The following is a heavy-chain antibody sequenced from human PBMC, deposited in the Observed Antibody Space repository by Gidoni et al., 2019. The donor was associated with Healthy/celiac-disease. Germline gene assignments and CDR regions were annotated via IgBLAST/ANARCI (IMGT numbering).Heavy chain of an antibody. CDR3: ARVPELFLPAPHFDY. Sequence: EVQLVESGGGLVQPGGSMRLSCAASAFTFRSYWMSWVRQAPGKGLEWVANIKQDGSEKYYVDSVKGRFTISRDNAKNSLYLQMNSLRAEDTAVYYCARVPELFLPAPHFDYWGQGTLVTVSS. CDR2: IKQDGSEK. V-gene: IGHV3-7*01. CDR1: AFTFRSYW. J-gene: IGHJ4*02. D-gene: IGHD1-26*01.